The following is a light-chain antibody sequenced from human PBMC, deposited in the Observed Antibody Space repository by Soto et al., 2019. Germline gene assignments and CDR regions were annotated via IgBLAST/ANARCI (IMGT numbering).Light chain of an antibody. CDR2: GAS. CDR3: QQYNDWPRT. CDR1: QGIKNY. J-gene: IGKJ1*01. Sequence: ELVMTQSPATLSLSPGESATLSCRASQGIKNYLAWFQQKPGQAPRLLIYGASTRATAIPARFSGSGSGTEFNLSISSLQSEDFAVYYCQQYNDWPRTCGQGTKVDIK. V-gene: IGKV3D-15*01.